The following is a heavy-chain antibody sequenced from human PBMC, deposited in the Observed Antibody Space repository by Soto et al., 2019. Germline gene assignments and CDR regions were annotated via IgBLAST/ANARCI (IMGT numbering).Heavy chain of an antibody. Sequence: EVQLLESGGGLVQPGGSLRLSCAASGFTFSSYAMSWVRQAPGKGLEWVSAISGSGGSTYYADSVKGRFTISRDNSKNTLYLQMNSLRAEDTAVYYCAKSPQIFGVVIIPVYFDYWGQGTLVTVSS. J-gene: IGHJ4*02. D-gene: IGHD3-3*01. CDR3: AKSPQIFGVVIIPVYFDY. V-gene: IGHV3-23*01. CDR1: GFTFSSYA. CDR2: ISGSGGST.